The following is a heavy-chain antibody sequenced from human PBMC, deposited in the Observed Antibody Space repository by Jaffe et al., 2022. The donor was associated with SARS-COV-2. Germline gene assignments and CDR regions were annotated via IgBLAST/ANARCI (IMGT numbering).Heavy chain of an antibody. CDR1: GYSFTSYW. V-gene: IGHV5-51*01. J-gene: IGHJ6*02. Sequence: EVQLVQSGAEVKKPGESLKISCKGSGYSFTSYWIGWVRQMPGKGLEWMGIIYPGDSDTRYSPSFQGQVTISADKSISTAYLQWSSLKASDTAMYYCARHSDPGYYDFWSGPPIGYYYYYGMDVWGQGTTVTVSS. CDR3: ARHSDPGYYDFWSGPPIGYYYYYGMDV. D-gene: IGHD3-3*01. CDR2: IYPGDSDT.